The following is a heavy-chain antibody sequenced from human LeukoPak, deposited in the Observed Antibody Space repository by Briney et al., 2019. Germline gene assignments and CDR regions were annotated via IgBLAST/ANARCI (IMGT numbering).Heavy chain of an antibody. V-gene: IGHV3-11*04. CDR1: GFTFSDYY. D-gene: IGHD1-26*01. CDR2: ISSSGSTI. J-gene: IGHJ6*03. Sequence: GGSLRLSRAASGFTFSDYYMSWIRQAPGKGLEWVSYISSSGSTIYYADSVKGRFTISRDNAKNSLYLQMNSLRAEDTAVYYCARDHSRWELFYYMDVWGKGTTVTVSS. CDR3: ARDHSRWELFYYMDV.